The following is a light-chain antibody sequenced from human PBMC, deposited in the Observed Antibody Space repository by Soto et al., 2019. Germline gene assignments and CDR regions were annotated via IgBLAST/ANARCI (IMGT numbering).Light chain of an antibody. CDR1: SGDVGAYNS. Sequence: QSVLTQPRSVSGSPGQSVTISCTGTSGDVGAYNSVSWYQQHPGKAPQLMIYEVNKRPSGVPDRFSGSKSGNTASLTVSGLQAEDEADYYCSSYAGSSNVFGTGTKLTVL. CDR2: EVN. V-gene: IGLV2-8*01. J-gene: IGLJ1*01. CDR3: SSYAGSSNV.